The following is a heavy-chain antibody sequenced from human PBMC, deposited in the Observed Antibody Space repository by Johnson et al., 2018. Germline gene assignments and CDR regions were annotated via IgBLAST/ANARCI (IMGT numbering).Heavy chain of an antibody. J-gene: IGHJ6*04. V-gene: IGHV1-3*01. CDR2: INAGNGNT. CDR3: ARDSGLLRGADLDV. D-gene: IGHD3-10*01. Sequence: QVQLQESGAEVKKXGASVKVSCKASGYIFSSYAMHWVRQAPGQRLEWMGWINAGNGNTKYSQKFQGRVTITRDTSASTVYIDLSSLGSEDTAVYYGARDSGLLRGADLDVWGKGTTVTVSS. CDR1: GYIFSSYA.